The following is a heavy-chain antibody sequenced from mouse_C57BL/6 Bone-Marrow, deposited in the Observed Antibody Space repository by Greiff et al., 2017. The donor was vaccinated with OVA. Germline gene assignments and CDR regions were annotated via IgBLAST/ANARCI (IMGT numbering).Heavy chain of an antibody. CDR1: GFNIKDDY. CDR3: TSYYYGSSYVNWYFDV. J-gene: IGHJ1*03. Sequence: EVKLVESGAELVRPGASVKLSCTASGFNIKDDYMHWVKQRPEQGLEWIGWIDPENGDTEYASKFQGKATITADTSSNTAYLQLSSLTSEDTAVYYCTSYYYGSSYVNWYFDVWGTGTTVTVSS. CDR2: IDPENGDT. V-gene: IGHV14-4*01. D-gene: IGHD1-1*01.